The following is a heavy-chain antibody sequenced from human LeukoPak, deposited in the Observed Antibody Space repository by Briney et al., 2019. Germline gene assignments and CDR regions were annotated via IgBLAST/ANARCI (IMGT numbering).Heavy chain of an antibody. Sequence: ASVKVSCKASGGTFSSYAISWVRQAPGQGLEWMGRIIPILGIANYAQKFQGRVTITADKSTSTAYMELSSLRSEDTAVYYCARRSGNSDAFDIWGQGTMVTVSS. CDR3: ARRSGNSDAFDI. CDR1: GGTFSSYA. CDR2: IIPILGIA. D-gene: IGHD4-23*01. J-gene: IGHJ3*02. V-gene: IGHV1-69*04.